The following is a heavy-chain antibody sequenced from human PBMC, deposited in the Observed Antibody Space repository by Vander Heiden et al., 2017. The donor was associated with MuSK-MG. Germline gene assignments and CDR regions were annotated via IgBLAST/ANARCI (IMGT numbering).Heavy chain of an antibody. CDR1: GYTFTSYD. Sequence: QVQLVQSGAEVKKPGASVKVSCKASGYTFTSYDINWVRQATGQGLEWMGWMNPNSGNTGYAQKFQGRVTMTRNTSISTAYMELSSLRSEDTAVYYCARVANPRRLWFGESRQHYFDYWCQGTLVTVSS. V-gene: IGHV1-8*01. CDR2: MNPNSGNT. J-gene: IGHJ4*02. CDR3: ARVANPRRLWFGESRQHYFDY. D-gene: IGHD3-10*01.